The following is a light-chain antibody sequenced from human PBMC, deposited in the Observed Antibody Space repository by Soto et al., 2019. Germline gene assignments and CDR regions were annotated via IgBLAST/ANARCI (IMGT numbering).Light chain of an antibody. Sequence: DIQMTQSPSTLSASVGDRVTITCRASESISRWLAWYQQKPGKVPKLLIFDASTLQTGVPSRFGGGGSGTEFTLTISGLQPDDFATYYCQQYNSYSPWTFGPGTKVDTK. CDR3: QQYNSYSPWT. V-gene: IGKV1-5*01. J-gene: IGKJ1*01. CDR1: ESISRW. CDR2: DAS.